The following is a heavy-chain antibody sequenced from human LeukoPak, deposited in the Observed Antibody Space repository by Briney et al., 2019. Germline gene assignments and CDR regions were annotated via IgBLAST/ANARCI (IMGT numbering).Heavy chain of an antibody. Sequence: QAGGSLRLSCAASGFTFSSYSMNWVRQAPGKGLEWVSYISSSSSTIYYADSVKGRFTISRDNAKNSLYLQMDSLRAEDTAVYYCATHGYSELRYFDWSTNKWGQGTLVTVSS. D-gene: IGHD3-9*01. CDR1: GFTFSSYS. J-gene: IGHJ4*02. CDR2: ISSSSSTI. CDR3: ATHGYSELRYFDWSTNK. V-gene: IGHV3-48*04.